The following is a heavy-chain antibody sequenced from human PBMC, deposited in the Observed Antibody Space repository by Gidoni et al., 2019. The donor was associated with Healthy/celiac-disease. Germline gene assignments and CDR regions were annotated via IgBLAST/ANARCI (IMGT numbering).Heavy chain of an antibody. J-gene: IGHJ3*02. CDR3: AKDSNAYCGGDCYSVAAFDI. Sequence: EVQLVESGGGLVQPGRSLRLSCAASGVTFDDYAMHWVRQAPGKGLEWVSGISWNSGSIGYADSVKGRFTISRDNAKNSLYLQMNSLRAEDTALYYCAKDSNAYCGGDCYSVAAFDIWGQGTMVTVSS. V-gene: IGHV3-9*01. CDR2: ISWNSGSI. CDR1: GVTFDDYA. D-gene: IGHD2-21*02.